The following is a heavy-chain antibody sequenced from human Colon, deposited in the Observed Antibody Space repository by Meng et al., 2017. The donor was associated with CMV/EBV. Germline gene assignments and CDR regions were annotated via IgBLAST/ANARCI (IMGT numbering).Heavy chain of an antibody. V-gene: IGHV4-38-2*02. Sequence: SETLSLTCTVSGYSISSDYYWGYIRQPSGKGLEWIGSISHSGSTYYNPSLESRVTISVDTSKNQFSLKLTSVTAADTAVYYCARGYCSGANCYRGGFDIWGQGTMVTVSS. CDR2: ISHSGST. CDR1: GYSISSDYY. CDR3: ARGYCSGANCYRGGFDI. D-gene: IGHD2-15*01. J-gene: IGHJ3*02.